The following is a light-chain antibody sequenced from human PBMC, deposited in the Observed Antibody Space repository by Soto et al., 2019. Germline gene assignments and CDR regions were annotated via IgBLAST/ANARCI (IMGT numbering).Light chain of an antibody. V-gene: IGLV2-14*01. CDR2: GVT. CDR1: DSDVGGYNY. J-gene: IGLJ2*01. Sequence: QSALTQPRSVSGSPGQSVTISCTGTDSDVGGYNYVSWYQQHPGKAPKLIIYGVTNRPSGVSNRFSGSKSGNTASLTISGLQAEDEADYYCSSYTTRSTYVVLGGGTKVTVL. CDR3: SSYTTRSTYVV.